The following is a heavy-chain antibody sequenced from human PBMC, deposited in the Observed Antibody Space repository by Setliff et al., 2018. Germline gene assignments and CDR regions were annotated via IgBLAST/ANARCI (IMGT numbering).Heavy chain of an antibody. D-gene: IGHD1-26*01. V-gene: IGHV4-4*02. J-gene: IGHJ4*02. Sequence: PSETLSLTCAVSGGSISSPNWWNWVRQPPGKGLEWIGEIYHSGTTNYNPSLKSRVTMSVDKSRNQSSLRLTSVTAADTAIYYCTGAYSGSHDYWGQGTLVTVS. CDR3: TGAYSGSHDY. CDR1: GGSISSPNW. CDR2: IYHSGTT.